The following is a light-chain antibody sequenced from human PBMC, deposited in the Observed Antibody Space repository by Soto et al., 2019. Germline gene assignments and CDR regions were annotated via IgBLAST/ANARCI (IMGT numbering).Light chain of an antibody. CDR1: SSNIGAPYG. J-gene: IGLJ2*01. V-gene: IGLV1-40*01. CDR3: QSYDDSLSAVV. CDR2: SDT. Sequence: QSVLTQPPSVSGAPGQTVTISCSGASSNIGAPYGVHWYQHFPGTAPKLLVYSDTYRPSGVPDRFSGSRSGTSASLAITGLQAEDEAYYHCQSYDDSLSAVVFGGGTKLTVL.